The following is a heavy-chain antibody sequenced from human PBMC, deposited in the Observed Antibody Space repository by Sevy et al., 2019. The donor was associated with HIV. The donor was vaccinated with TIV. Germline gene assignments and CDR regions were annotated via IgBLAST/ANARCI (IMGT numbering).Heavy chain of an antibody. J-gene: IGHJ5*02. CDR1: GGTFSSYA. V-gene: IGHV1-69*13. CDR3: AREISKGSSSRSFDP. CDR2: IIPIFGTA. D-gene: IGHD6-13*01. Sequence: ASVKVSCKASGGTFSSYAISWVRQAPGQGLEWMGGIIPIFGTANYAQKFQGRVTITADESTSTAYMELSSLRAEDTAVYYSAREISKGSSSRSFDPWGQGTLVTVSS.